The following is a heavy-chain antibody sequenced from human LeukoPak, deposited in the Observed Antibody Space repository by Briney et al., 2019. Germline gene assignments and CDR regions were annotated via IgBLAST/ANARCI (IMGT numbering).Heavy chain of an antibody. CDR1: GGSISSGSYY. Sequence: SQTLSLTCTVSGGSISSGSYYWSWIRQPAGKGLEWIGNIYNSGGTYYNPSLKSRVTILVDPSNNQFSLKLNSVTAADTAFYYCATSGGDWFDPWGQGTLVIVSS. J-gene: IGHJ5*02. CDR3: ATSGGDWFDP. CDR2: IYNSGGT. V-gene: IGHV4-61*09. D-gene: IGHD3-10*01.